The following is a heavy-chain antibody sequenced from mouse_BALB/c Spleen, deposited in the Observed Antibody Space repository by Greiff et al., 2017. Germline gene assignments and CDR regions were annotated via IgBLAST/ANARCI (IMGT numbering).Heavy chain of an antibody. D-gene: IGHD2-3*01. CDR1: GYTFTDYA. CDR3: ARIYDGYEDYAMDY. CDR2: ISTYYGNT. J-gene: IGHJ4*01. V-gene: IGHV1-67*01. Sequence: QVQLKQSGPELVRPGVSVKISCKGSGYTFTDYAMHWVKQSHAKSLEWIGVISTYYGNTNYNQKFKGKATMTVDKSSSTAYMELARLTSEDSAIYYCARIYDGYEDYAMDYWGQGTSVTVSS.